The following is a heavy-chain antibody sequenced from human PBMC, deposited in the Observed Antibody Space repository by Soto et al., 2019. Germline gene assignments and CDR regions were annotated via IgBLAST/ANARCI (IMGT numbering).Heavy chain of an antibody. J-gene: IGHJ6*02. Sequence: SETLSLTCTVSGGSISSSSYYWGWIRQPPGKGLEWIGSIYYSGSTYYNPSLKSRVTISVDTSKNQFSLKLSSVTAADTAVYYCASLVVQAAMRFTYYYYGMDVWGQGTTVTVSS. D-gene: IGHD2-2*01. CDR1: GGSISSSSYY. CDR3: ASLVVQAAMRFTYYYYGMDV. CDR2: IYYSGST. V-gene: IGHV4-39*01.